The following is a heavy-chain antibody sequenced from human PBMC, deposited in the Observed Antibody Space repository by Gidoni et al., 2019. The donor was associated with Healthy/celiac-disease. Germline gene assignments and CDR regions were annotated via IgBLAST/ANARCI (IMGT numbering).Heavy chain of an antibody. J-gene: IGHJ2*01. V-gene: IGHV3-30*04. CDR2: ISYDGSNK. CDR3: AREAGIAARPGTFDL. CDR1: GFTFSSYA. D-gene: IGHD6-6*01. Sequence: QVQLVESGGGVVQPGRSLRLSCAASGFTFSSYAMHWVRQAPGKGLEWVAVISYDGSNKYYADSVKGRFTISRDNSKNTLYLQMNSLRAEDTAVYYCAREAGIAARPGTFDLWGRGTLVTVSS.